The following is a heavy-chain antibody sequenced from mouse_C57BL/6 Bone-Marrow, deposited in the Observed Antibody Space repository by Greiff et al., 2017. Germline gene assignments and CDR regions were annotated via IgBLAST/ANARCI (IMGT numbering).Heavy chain of an antibody. V-gene: IGHV1-64*01. Sequence: QVQLQQPGAELVKPGASVKLSCKASGYTFPSYWMHWVKQRPGQGLEWIGMIHPNSGSTNYNEKFKSKATLTVDKSSSTAYMQLSSLTSEDSAVYYCARGRLRPWFAYWGQGTLVTVSA. D-gene: IGHD2-4*01. J-gene: IGHJ3*01. CDR3: ARGRLRPWFAY. CDR1: GYTFPSYW. CDR2: IHPNSGST.